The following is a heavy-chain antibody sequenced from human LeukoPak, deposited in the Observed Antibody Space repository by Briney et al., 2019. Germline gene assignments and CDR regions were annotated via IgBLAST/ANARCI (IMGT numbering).Heavy chain of an antibody. D-gene: IGHD3-16*01. Sequence: GGSLRLSCAASGFTVSSNYMSWVRQAPGKGLEWVSVIYSGGSTYYADSVKGRFTISRDNSKNTLYLQMNSLRAEDTAVYYCARSSFRRGYYFDYWGQGTLVTVSS. CDR2: IYSGGST. CDR1: GFTVSSNY. CDR3: ARSSFRRGYYFDY. J-gene: IGHJ4*02. V-gene: IGHV3-53*01.